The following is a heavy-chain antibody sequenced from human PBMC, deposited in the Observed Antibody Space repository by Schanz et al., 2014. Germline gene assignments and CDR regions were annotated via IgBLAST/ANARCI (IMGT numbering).Heavy chain of an antibody. J-gene: IGHJ6*02. V-gene: IGHV3-33*01. CDR2: MWNDGIKT. CDR1: GFTFSNHG. CDR3: ARDMTSMGESGFYYYGMDV. D-gene: IGHD1-26*01. Sequence: QVQLVESGGGVVQPGRSLRLSCAASGFTFSNHGMHWVRQSPGKGLEWVAVMWNDGIKTHYADSGKGRFTISRDNPKNTLYLQMNSLRAEDTAVYYCARDMTSMGESGFYYYGMDVWGQGTTATVSS.